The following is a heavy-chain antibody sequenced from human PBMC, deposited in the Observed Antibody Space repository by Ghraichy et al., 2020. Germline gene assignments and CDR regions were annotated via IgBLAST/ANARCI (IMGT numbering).Heavy chain of an antibody. V-gene: IGHV1-2*02. J-gene: IGHJ6*02. CDR1: GYPFTGYY. CDR3: ATPGRYCSGGSCWDYYYGMDV. CDR2: INPNSGGT. Sequence: ASVKVSCKASGYPFTGYYMHWVRQAPGQGLEWMGWINPNSGGTNYAQKFQGRVTMTRDTSISTAYMELSRLRSDDTAVYYCATPGRYCSGGSCWDYYYGMDVWGQGTTVTVSS. D-gene: IGHD2-15*01.